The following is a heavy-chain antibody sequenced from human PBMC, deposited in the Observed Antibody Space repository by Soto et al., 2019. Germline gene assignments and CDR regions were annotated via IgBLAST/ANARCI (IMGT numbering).Heavy chain of an antibody. V-gene: IGHV3-23*01. CDR3: ARDPSHSYYTLFYNFDY. CDR2: ISGSGSNT. CDR1: GFTFSTYA. D-gene: IGHD1-26*01. J-gene: IGHJ4*02. Sequence: EVQLLESGGGLVQPGGSLRLSCAASGFTFSTYAMSWVRQAPGKGLEWVSAISGSGSNTYYADSVKGRFTISRDDSKLKLYLQMNSLRAEDTAVYYCARDPSHSYYTLFYNFDYWGQGTLVTVSS.